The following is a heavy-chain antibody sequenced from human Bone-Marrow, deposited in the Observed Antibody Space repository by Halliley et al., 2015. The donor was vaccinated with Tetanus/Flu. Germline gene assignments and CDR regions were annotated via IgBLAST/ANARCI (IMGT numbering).Heavy chain of an antibody. CDR1: GFTFRNYG. CDR2: VWFDGSNE. J-gene: IGHJ4*02. CDR3: ARGDSSGYYSYALDK. D-gene: IGHD3-22*01. Sequence: SGFTFRNYGMNWVRQAPGKGLEWVAVVWFDGSNEYYADSVKDRFTISRDNSKSTLFLQMNSLRVEDTAVYYCARGDSSGYYSYALDKWGQGTLVTVSS. V-gene: IGHV3-33*01.